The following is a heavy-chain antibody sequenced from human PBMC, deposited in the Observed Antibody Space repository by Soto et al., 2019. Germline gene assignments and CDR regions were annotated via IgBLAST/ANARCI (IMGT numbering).Heavy chain of an antibody. CDR2: IYYSGST. J-gene: IGHJ4*02. CDR1: GGSISSYY. D-gene: IGHD6-19*01. V-gene: IGHV4-59*01. Sequence: LSLTCTVSGGSISSYYWSWIRQPPGKGLGWIGYIYYSGSTNYNPSLKSRVTISVDTSKNQFSLKLSSVTAADTAVYYCARVSVADLFDYWGQGTLVTVSS. CDR3: ARVSVADLFDY.